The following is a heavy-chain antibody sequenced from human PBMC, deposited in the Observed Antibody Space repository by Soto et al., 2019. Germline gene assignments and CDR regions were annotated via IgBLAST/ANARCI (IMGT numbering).Heavy chain of an antibody. D-gene: IGHD2-15*01. Sequence: QVQLVQSGAEVNKPGASVKVSCKASGYTFTSYDINWVRQATGQGLEWMGWMNPNSGNTGYAQKFQSRVTMARHTSISTAYMELSSLRSEDTAVYYCARAGSCSGGSCYSANFWGQGTLVTVSS. V-gene: IGHV1-8*01. J-gene: IGHJ4*02. CDR3: ARAGSCSGGSCYSANF. CDR1: GYTFTSYD. CDR2: MNPNSGNT.